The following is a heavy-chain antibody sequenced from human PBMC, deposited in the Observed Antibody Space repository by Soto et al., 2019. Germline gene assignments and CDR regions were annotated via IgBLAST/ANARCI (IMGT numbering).Heavy chain of an antibody. CDR2: FIPILDMA. V-gene: IGHV1-69*02. CDR1: GGTFNTYT. J-gene: IGHJ4*02. D-gene: IGHD2-21*01. CDR3: AITYCRDNSCPRDFDF. Sequence: QVQVVQSGAEVKKPESSVKVSCKPSGGTFNTYTVNWVRLAPGQGLEWMGRFIPILDMANYEQKVQDRVKITADRSTFTAYMELNSLTSDDTAVYYCAITYCRDNSCPRDFDFWGQGTRVTVSS.